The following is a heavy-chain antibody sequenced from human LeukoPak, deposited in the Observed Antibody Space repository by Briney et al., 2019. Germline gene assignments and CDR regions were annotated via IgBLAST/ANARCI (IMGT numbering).Heavy chain of an antibody. CDR3: ARTPWGLNYFDY. J-gene: IGHJ4*02. CDR2: IYRSGST. V-gene: IGHV4-61*02. CDR1: GGSISSGSYY. D-gene: IGHD1-26*01. Sequence: SETLSLTCTVSGGSISSGSYYWTWIRQPAGKGLEWIGRIYRSGSTNYNPSLKSRVTISVDTSKNQFSLKLSSVTAADTAVYYCARTPWGLNYFDYWGQGTLVTVSS.